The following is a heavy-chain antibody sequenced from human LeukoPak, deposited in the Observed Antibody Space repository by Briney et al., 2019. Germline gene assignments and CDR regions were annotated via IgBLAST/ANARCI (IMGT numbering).Heavy chain of an antibody. CDR2: IKSRTDGGTT. Sequence: GGSLILSCAASGFTFSNAWMSWVRQAPGKGLEWVGRIKSRTDGGTTDYAAPVKGRFTISRDDSKNTLYLQMNSLKTEDTAVYYCVRDTFSPDAFDIWGQGTMVTVSS. J-gene: IGHJ3*02. D-gene: IGHD3-16*01. CDR3: VRDTFSPDAFDI. CDR1: GFTFSNAW. V-gene: IGHV3-15*01.